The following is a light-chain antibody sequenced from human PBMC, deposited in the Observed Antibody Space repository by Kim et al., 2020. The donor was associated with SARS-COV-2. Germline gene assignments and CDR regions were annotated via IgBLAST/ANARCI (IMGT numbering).Light chain of an antibody. CDR3: QQRSNWPPYT. J-gene: IGKJ2*01. CDR2: DAS. V-gene: IGKV3-11*01. CDR1: QSVSSY. Sequence: LSPGERSTLSCRASQSVSSYLAWYQQKPGQAPRLLIYDASNRATGIPARFSGSGSGTDFTLTISSLEPEDFAVYYCQQRSNWPPYTFGQGTKLEI.